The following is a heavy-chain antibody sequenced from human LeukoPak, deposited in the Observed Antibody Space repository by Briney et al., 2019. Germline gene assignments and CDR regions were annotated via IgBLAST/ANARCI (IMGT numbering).Heavy chain of an antibody. CDR2: ISPSGSTK. J-gene: IGHJ4*02. CDR3: TKLAVASADS. CDR1: GFSFSSYE. V-gene: IGHV3-48*03. Sequence: GGSLRLSCAASGFSFSSYEMNWAGKAQGKGLEWVSNISPSGSTKYYADSVKGRFTVSRDNAKNSLYLQMNSLRAGDTGVYYCTKLAVASADSWGQGTLVTVSS. D-gene: IGHD6-19*01.